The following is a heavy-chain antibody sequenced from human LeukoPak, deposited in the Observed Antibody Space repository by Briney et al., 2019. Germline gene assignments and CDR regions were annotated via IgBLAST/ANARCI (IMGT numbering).Heavy chain of an antibody. V-gene: IGHV3-30*04. D-gene: IGHD1-1*01. CDR2: ISYDGSSK. CDR1: GFTFSSYA. CDR3: ARDNDVYFDY. Sequence: GGSLRLSCAAPGFTFSSYAMHWVRQAPGKGLEWVALISYDGSSKYYADSVKGRFTISRDNSKNTLYLQMNSLRAEDTAVYYCARDNDVYFDYWGQGTLVTVSS. J-gene: IGHJ4*02.